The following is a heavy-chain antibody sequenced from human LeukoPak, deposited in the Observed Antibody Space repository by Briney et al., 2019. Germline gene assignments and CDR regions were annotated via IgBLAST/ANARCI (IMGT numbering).Heavy chain of an antibody. J-gene: IGHJ4*02. Sequence: PSETLSPTCTVSGGSISSSSYYWGWIRQPPGKGLEWIGSIYYSGSTYYNPSLKSRVTISVDTSKNQFSLKLSSVTAADTAVYYCAREIYPYYGSGSFYYFDYWGQGTLVTVSS. CDR2: IYYSGST. D-gene: IGHD3-10*01. CDR1: GGSISSSSYY. V-gene: IGHV4-39*07. CDR3: AREIYPYYGSGSFYYFDY.